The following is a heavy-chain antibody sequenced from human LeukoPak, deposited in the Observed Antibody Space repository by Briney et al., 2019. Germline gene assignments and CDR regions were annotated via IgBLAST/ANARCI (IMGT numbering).Heavy chain of an antibody. CDR3: AGGYYYYMDV. D-gene: IGHD3-16*01. J-gene: IGHJ6*03. CDR1: GGSISSYY. Sequence: SETLSLTCTVSGGSISSYYWSWSRQPAGKGLEWIGRIYTSGSTNYNPSLKSRVTMSVDTSKNQFSQKLSSVTAADTAVYYCAGGYYYYMDVWGKGTTVTISS. CDR2: IYTSGST. V-gene: IGHV4-4*07.